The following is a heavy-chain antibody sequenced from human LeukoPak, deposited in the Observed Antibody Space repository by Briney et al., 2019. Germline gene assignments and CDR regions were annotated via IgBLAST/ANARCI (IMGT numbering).Heavy chain of an antibody. J-gene: IGHJ1*01. V-gene: IGHV3-23*01. D-gene: IGHD6-19*01. CDR2: IRGSGGST. CDR1: GFTFSSYA. Sequence: GGSLRLSCAASGFTFSSYAMSWVRQAPGKGLEWVSAIRGSGGSTYYADSVKGRFTISRDNSKNTLYRHMNSLRVEDTAVYYCAKADSSGCLGYFQHWGQGTLITVSS. CDR3: AKADSSGCLGYFQH.